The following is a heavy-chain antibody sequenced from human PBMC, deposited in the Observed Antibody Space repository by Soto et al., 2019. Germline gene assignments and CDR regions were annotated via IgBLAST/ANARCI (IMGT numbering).Heavy chain of an antibody. D-gene: IGHD5-18*01. J-gene: IGHJ4*02. V-gene: IGHV4-59*01. CDR2: IYYSGST. CDR3: ARWRYVYSFDY. Sequence: SETLSLTCTVSGGSISSYYWSWIRQPPGRGLEWIGYIYYSGSTNYNPSLKSRVTISVDTSKNQFSLKLSSVTAADTAVYYCARWRYVYSFDYWGQGTLVTVSS. CDR1: GGSISSYY.